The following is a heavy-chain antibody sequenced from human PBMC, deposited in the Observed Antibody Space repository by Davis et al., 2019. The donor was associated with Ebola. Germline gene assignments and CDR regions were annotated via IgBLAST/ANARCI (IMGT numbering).Heavy chain of an antibody. Sequence: PSETLSLTCTVSGGSISGYYWSWIRQPPGKGLEWIGEINHSGSTNYNPSLKSRVNISVDTSKNQFSLNLSSVTAADTAVYYCARARRLSYYDSSGYLDYWGQGTLVTVSS. CDR2: INHSGST. V-gene: IGHV4-34*01. J-gene: IGHJ4*02. CDR1: GGSISGYY. CDR3: ARARRLSYYDSSGYLDY. D-gene: IGHD3-22*01.